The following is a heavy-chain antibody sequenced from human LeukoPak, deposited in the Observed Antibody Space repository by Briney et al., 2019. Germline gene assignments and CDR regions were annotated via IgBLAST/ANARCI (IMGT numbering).Heavy chain of an antibody. CDR1: GFTFSSYS. Sequence: GGSLRLSCAASGFTFSSYSMNWVRQAPGKGLEWVSYISSSTNTIYYADSVKGRFTISRDNAKNSLYLQMNSLRAEDTAMYYCARNRGGGSGYSDYWGQGTLVTVSS. CDR2: ISSSTNTI. D-gene: IGHD3-22*01. CDR3: ARNRGGGSGYSDY. J-gene: IGHJ4*02. V-gene: IGHV3-48*04.